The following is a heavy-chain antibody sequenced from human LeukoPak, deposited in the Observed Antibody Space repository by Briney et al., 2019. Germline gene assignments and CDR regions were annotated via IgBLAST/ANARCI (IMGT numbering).Heavy chain of an antibody. CDR1: GFTFSSYE. Sequence: GGSLRLSCAASGFTFSSYEMNWVRQAPGKGLEWVSYISSSGSTIYYADSVKGRFTISRDNAKNSLYLQMNSLRAEDTAVYYCARGPTMKMDVWGKGTTVTVSS. V-gene: IGHV3-48*03. D-gene: IGHD3-22*01. CDR3: ARGPTMKMDV. CDR2: ISSSGSTI. J-gene: IGHJ6*04.